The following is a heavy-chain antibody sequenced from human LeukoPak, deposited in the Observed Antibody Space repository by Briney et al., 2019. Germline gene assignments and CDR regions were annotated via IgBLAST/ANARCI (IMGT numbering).Heavy chain of an antibody. Sequence: PSQTLALTCGVYVGSFSGYYSSCIRQPSGKGLEGSGEINYSGSTYYSPSLKSRVTISVEPSKNHFPLKLSSVAAADTAGDYRSGRGPIAAAGALIFNWFDRWGQERLVGVCS. CDR3: SGRGPIAAAGALIFNWFDR. V-gene: IGHV4-34*01. D-gene: IGHD6-13*01. CDR1: VGSFSGYY. J-gene: IGHJ5*02. CDR2: INYSGST.